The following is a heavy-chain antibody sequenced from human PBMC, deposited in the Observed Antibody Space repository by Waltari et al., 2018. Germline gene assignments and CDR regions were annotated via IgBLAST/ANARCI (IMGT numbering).Heavy chain of an antibody. CDR2: INPKSGGT. D-gene: IGHD3-10*01. V-gene: IGHV1-2*06. CDR1: GYTFTGYY. CDR3: ASPSIWFGELNYYYMDV. J-gene: IGHJ6*03. Sequence: QVQLVQSGAEVKKPGASVTVSCKASGYTFTGYYMHWVRPAPGQGLEWMGRINPKSGGTNYAQKFQGRVTMTRDTSISTADMELSRLRSDDTAVYYCASPSIWFGELNYYYMDVWGKGTTVTVSS.